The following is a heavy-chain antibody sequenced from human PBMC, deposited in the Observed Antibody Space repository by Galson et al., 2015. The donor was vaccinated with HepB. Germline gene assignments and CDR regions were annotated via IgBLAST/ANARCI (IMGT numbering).Heavy chain of an antibody. V-gene: IGHV3-23*01. D-gene: IGHD6-13*01. CDR1: GFTFSSYA. CDR3: AKGMGYSSSRLDAFDI. Sequence: SLRLSCAASGFTFSSYAMSWVRQAPGKGLEWVSAISGSGGSTYYADSVKGRFTISRDNSKNTLYLQMNSLRAEDTAVYYCAKGMGYSSSRLDAFDIWGQGTMVTVSS. CDR2: ISGSGGST. J-gene: IGHJ3*02.